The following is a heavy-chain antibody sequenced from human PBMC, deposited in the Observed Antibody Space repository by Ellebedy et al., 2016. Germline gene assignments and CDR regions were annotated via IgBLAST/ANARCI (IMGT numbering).Heavy chain of an antibody. D-gene: IGHD4/OR15-4a*01. V-gene: IGHV4-30-2*01. CDR2: IYHSGST. Sequence: SETLSLXXAVSGGSIGSGGYSWSWIRQPPGKGLEWIGYIYHSGSTYYNPSLKSRVTISVDRSKNQFSLKLNSVTAADTAVYYCARSTTNMVRAFDIWGQGTMVTVSS. CDR1: GGSIGSGGYS. CDR3: ARSTTNMVRAFDI. J-gene: IGHJ3*02.